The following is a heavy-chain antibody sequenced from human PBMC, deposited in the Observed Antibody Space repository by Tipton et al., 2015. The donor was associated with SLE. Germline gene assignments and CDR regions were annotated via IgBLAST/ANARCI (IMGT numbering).Heavy chain of an antibody. CDR2: IKQDGSEK. V-gene: IGHV3-7*03. Sequence: GSLRLSCAASGFTFSSYWMSWVRQAPGKGLEWVANIKQDGSEKYYVDSVKGRFTISRDDAKNSLYLQMNSLRAEDAAVYYCARDSHYDFWSGYYPFDYWGQGTLVTVSS. CDR1: GFTFSSYW. J-gene: IGHJ4*02. CDR3: ARDSHYDFWSGYYPFDY. D-gene: IGHD3-3*01.